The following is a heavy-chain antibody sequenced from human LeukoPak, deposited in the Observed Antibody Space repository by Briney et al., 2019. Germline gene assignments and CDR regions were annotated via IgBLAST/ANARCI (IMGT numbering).Heavy chain of an antibody. CDR2: ISSSSSYI. V-gene: IGHV3-21*01. Sequence: GGSLRLSCAASGFTFSSYSMNWVRQAPGKGLEWVSSISSSSSYINYADSVKGRFTISRDNAKNSLYLQMNSLRAEDTAVYYCATDSSSTQSYYYGMDVWGQGTTVTVSS. CDR1: GFTFSSYS. J-gene: IGHJ6*02. CDR3: ATDSSSTQSYYYGMDV. D-gene: IGHD6-6*01.